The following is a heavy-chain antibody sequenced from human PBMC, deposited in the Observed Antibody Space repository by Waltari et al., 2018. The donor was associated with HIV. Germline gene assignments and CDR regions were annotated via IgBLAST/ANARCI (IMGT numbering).Heavy chain of an antibody. CDR1: GGSFSGYY. D-gene: IGHD3-3*01. J-gene: IGHJ4*02. Sequence: QVQLQQWGAGLLKPSETLSLTCAVYGGSFSGYYLSWIRQPPGKGLEWIGEINHSGSTNYNPSLKSRVTISVDTSKNQFSLKLSSVTAADTAVYYCARGQDYDFWSGYYYDYWGQGTLVTVSS. V-gene: IGHV4-34*01. CDR3: ARGQDYDFWSGYYYDY. CDR2: INHSGST.